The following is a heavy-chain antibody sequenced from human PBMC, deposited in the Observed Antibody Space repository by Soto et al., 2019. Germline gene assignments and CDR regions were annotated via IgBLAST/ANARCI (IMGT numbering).Heavy chain of an antibody. V-gene: IGHV3-23*01. D-gene: IGHD3-9*01. J-gene: IGHJ4*02. Sequence: EVQLLESGGGLVQPGGSLRLSCTASGFPFSSSAMNWVRQAPGKGLEWVSGIAGSTFTTYYADSVQGRFTISRDNSRNTLYLELNSLRADDTAAYYCARPDVRYLDSLFRLDYWGQGALVTVSS. CDR2: IAGSTFTT. CDR1: GFPFSSSA. CDR3: ARPDVRYLDSLFRLDY.